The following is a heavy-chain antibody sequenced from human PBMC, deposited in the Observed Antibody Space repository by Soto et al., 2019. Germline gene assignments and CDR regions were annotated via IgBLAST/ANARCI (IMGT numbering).Heavy chain of an antibody. V-gene: IGHV3-33*01. Sequence: QVQLVESGGGVVQPGRSLRLSCAASGFTFSSYGMHWVRQAPGKGLEWVAVIWYDGSNKYYADSVKGRFTISRDNSKNTLYLQMNSLRAEDTAVYYCARDRFSPYYYDSSGYSRLGAFDIWGQGTMVTVSS. D-gene: IGHD3-22*01. J-gene: IGHJ3*02. CDR3: ARDRFSPYYYDSSGYSRLGAFDI. CDR1: GFTFSSYG. CDR2: IWYDGSNK.